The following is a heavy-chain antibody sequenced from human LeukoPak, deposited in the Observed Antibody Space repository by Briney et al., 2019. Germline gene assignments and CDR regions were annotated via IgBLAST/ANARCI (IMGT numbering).Heavy chain of an antibody. CDR3: ARGGWFGEPAYYYYMDV. CDR1: GGSINYYY. Sequence: PSETLSLTCTVSGGSINYYYWSWIRQPPGKGLEWIGYASYRGSTKYNPSLESRVTISVDTSKKQFSLNLSSVTAADTALYYCARGGWFGEPAYYYYMDVWGKGTTVTISS. V-gene: IGHV4-59*01. J-gene: IGHJ6*03. D-gene: IGHD3-10*01. CDR2: ASYRGST.